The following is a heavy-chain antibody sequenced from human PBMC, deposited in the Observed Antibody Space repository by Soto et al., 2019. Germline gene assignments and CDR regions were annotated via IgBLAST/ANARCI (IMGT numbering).Heavy chain of an antibody. D-gene: IGHD3-22*01. J-gene: IGHJ4*02. CDR3: ARDRAEGYYESSVYSL. CDR1: GFSFSSYT. V-gene: IGHV3-21*01. CDR2: ISAGSIYI. Sequence: PGGSLRLSCEASGFSFSSYTMNWVRQAPGKGLEWVSSISAGSIYIYYPDSVKGRFTISRDNAKNSLYLQMNSLRADDTAVYYCARDRAEGYYESSVYSLWGQGTLVTVSS.